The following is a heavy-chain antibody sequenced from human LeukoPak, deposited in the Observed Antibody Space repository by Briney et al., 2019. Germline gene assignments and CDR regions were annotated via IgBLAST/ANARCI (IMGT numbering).Heavy chain of an antibody. Sequence: ASVKVSCKASGYTFTSYDINWVRQATGQGLEWMGWMNPNNGNTGYAQKFQGRVTMTRNTSISTAYMELSSLRSEDTAVYYCARGESTGYCSSTSCYRGFDPWGQGTLVTVSS. CDR1: GYTFTSYD. CDR3: ARGESTGYCSSTSCYRGFDP. V-gene: IGHV1-8*01. D-gene: IGHD2-2*01. J-gene: IGHJ5*02. CDR2: MNPNNGNT.